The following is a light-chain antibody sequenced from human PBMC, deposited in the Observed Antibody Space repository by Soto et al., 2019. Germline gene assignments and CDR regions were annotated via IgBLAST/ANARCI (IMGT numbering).Light chain of an antibody. CDR2: LNSDGSH. J-gene: IGLJ2*01. V-gene: IGLV4-69*01. CDR3: QTWGSGIVV. CDR1: SGHSNYA. Sequence: QLVLTQSPSASASLGASVKLTCTLSSGHSNYAIAWHQQQSEKGPRYLMKLNSDGSHSKGDGIPDRFSGSSSGAERYLTISTLQSEDDADSHCQTWGSGIVVFGGGTKLTVL.